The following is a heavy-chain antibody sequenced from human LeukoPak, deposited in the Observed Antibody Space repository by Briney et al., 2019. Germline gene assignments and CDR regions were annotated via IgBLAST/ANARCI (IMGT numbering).Heavy chain of an antibody. V-gene: IGHV4-39*07. J-gene: IGHJ3*02. Sequence: SETLSLTCTVSGGSISSSTYYWGWIRQPPGHELEGVGNIYYSGSTNYNPSLKGRVTISLDTSKSQFSLKLSSVTAADTAVYYCAGDYGVYEGAFGTWGQGTMVTVSS. CDR1: GGSISSSTYY. CDR3: AGDYGVYEGAFGT. CDR2: IYYSGST. D-gene: IGHD4-17*01.